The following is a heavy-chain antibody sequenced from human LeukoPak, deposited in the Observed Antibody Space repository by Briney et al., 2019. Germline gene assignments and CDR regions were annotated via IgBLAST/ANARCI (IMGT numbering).Heavy chain of an antibody. Sequence: KPSETLSLTCTVSGGSISSSSYYWGWIRQPPGKGLEWIGSIYYSGSTYYNPSLKSRVTISVDTSKNQFSLKLSSVTAADTAVYYCARDVRDYYDTRGFDYWGQGTLVTVSS. CDR3: ARDVRDYYDTRGFDY. CDR1: GGSISSSSYY. D-gene: IGHD3-22*01. CDR2: IYYSGST. J-gene: IGHJ4*02. V-gene: IGHV4-39*07.